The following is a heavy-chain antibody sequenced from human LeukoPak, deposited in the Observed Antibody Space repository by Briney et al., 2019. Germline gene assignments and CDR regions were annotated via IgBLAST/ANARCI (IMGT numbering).Heavy chain of an antibody. CDR1: GFTFSSYS. CDR3: ASSYGSGSYYVLYYFDY. V-gene: IGHV3-7*01. CDR2: IKQDGSEK. Sequence: PGGSLRLSCAASGFTFSSYSMNWVRQAPGKGLEWVANIKQDGSEKYYVDSVKGRFTISRDNAKNSLYLQMNSLRAEDTAVYYCASSYGSGSYYVLYYFDYWGQGTLVTVSS. J-gene: IGHJ4*02. D-gene: IGHD3-10*01.